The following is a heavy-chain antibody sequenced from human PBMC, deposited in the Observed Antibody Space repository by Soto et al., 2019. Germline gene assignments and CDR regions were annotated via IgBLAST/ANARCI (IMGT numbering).Heavy chain of an antibody. CDR3: ARAYWWFDP. CDR2: IYYSGST. V-gene: IGHV4-59*01. D-gene: IGHD2-8*02. CDR1: GGSISSYY. Sequence: KPSETLSLTCTVSGGSISSYYWSWIRQPPGKGLEWIGYIYYSGSTNYNPSLKSRVTISVDTSKNQFSLKLSSVTAADTAVYYCARAYWWFDPWGQGTLVTVSS. J-gene: IGHJ5*02.